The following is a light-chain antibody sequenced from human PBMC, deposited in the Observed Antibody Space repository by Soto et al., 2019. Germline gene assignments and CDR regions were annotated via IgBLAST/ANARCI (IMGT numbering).Light chain of an antibody. V-gene: IGKV3-15*01. Sequence: EIVMTQSPPTLSVSPGERATLPCRASQRITNKLAWYQQKPGQAPRLLIYGASTRATGIPAKFSGSGSGTEFTLTISSLQSEDFAVYFCLQYFNWPPWTFGQGTKVETK. CDR3: LQYFNWPPWT. CDR1: QRITNK. CDR2: GAS. J-gene: IGKJ1*01.